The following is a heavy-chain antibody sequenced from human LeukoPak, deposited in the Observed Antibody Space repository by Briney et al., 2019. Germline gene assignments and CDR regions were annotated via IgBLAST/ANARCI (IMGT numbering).Heavy chain of an antibody. Sequence: GGSLRLSCAASGFTFSNYWMTWVRQAPGKGLEWVSGISAGGGSTDYADSVKGRFIISIDNSKNTLYLQMNSLRAEDTAVYYCANPSKYSYGFLYYFDYWGQGTLVTVSS. V-gene: IGHV3-23*01. CDR2: ISAGGGST. CDR1: GFTFSNYW. D-gene: IGHD5-18*01. CDR3: ANPSKYSYGFLYYFDY. J-gene: IGHJ4*02.